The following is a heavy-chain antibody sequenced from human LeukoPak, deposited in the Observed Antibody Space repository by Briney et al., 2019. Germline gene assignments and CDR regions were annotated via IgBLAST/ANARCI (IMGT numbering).Heavy chain of an antibody. Sequence: PCRSLRLSCAASGFTFDDYAIHWVRQAPGKGLVWVSLINGDGSTISYADSVKGRFTISRDNAKNRLYLQMNSLGAEDTAVYYCASTIGSAGTQYWGQGTLVTVSS. CDR2: INGDGSTI. V-gene: IGHV3-74*01. D-gene: IGHD6-13*01. CDR1: GFTFDDYA. J-gene: IGHJ4*02. CDR3: ASTIGSAGTQY.